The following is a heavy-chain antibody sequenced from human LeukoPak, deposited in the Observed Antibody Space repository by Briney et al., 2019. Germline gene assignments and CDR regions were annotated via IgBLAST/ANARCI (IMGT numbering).Heavy chain of an antibody. CDR3: AKVQSDIVGAMFFSFDV. CDR1: GFTFNSYS. J-gene: IGHJ3*01. V-gene: IGHV3-21*06. CDR2: IIGSGSEM. D-gene: IGHD1-26*01. Sequence: GGSLRLSCGGSGFTFNSYSMNCVRQAPGKGLEWVAAIIGSGSEMFYADSLRGRFTISRDNSKNSLYLKMNSLRVEDTAVYYCAKVQSDIVGAMFFSFDVWGQGTMVSVSS.